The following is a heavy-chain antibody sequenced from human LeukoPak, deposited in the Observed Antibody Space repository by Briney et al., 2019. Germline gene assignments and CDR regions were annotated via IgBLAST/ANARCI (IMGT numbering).Heavy chain of an antibody. Sequence: GGSPRLSCAASGFTFSSYSMNWVRQAPGKGLEWVSYISSSSSTIYYAATVHGRLAISRDNAKNSLYLQMNSLRDEDTAVYYCAREIAEYSSGWRYFDYWGQGTRLTVSS. D-gene: IGHD6-19*01. CDR1: GFTFSSYS. CDR3: AREIAEYSSGWRYFDY. CDR2: ISSSSSTI. J-gene: IGHJ4*02. V-gene: IGHV3-48*02.